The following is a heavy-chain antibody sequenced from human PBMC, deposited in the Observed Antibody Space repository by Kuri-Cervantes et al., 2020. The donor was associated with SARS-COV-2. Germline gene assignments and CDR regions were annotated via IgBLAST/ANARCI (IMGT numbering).Heavy chain of an antibody. CDR1: GGSFSGYK. CDR2: INHSGST. D-gene: IGHD3-9*01. J-gene: IGHJ6*03. Sequence: GSLRLSCAVYGGSFSGYKWNWIRQSPGKGLEWIGEINHSGSTNYNPSLKSRVTISVDTSKNQFSLKLSSVTAADTAVYYCARGSTGYYYYYMDVWGKGTTVTVSS. V-gene: IGHV4-34*01. CDR3: ARGSTGYYYYYMDV.